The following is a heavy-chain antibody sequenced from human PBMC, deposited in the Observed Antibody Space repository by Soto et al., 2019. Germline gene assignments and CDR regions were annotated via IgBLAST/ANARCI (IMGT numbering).Heavy chain of an antibody. CDR2: INPNSGDT. Sequence: VSVKVSFKASGYTFTGYYVHWVRQDPGQGLEGVGWINPNSGDTYLAQRFQGRVTMNRDTSIGTAYMELRGLTSDDTAEYYCAKGGAIVAAGTRVYLYNAMDVWGQGTTVTVSS. J-gene: IGHJ6*02. D-gene: IGHD1-26*01. CDR3: AKGGAIVAAGTRVYLYNAMDV. CDR1: GYTFTGYY. V-gene: IGHV1-2*02.